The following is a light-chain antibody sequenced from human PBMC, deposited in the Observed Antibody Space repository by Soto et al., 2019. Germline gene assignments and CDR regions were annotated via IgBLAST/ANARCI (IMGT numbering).Light chain of an antibody. Sequence: QSALTQPASVSGSPGQSITISCTGTSNDVGDYNYVSWYQQHPGKAPKLMIYEVNNRPSGVSNRFSGSKSDNTASLTISGLQAEDEADYYCSSYTSTSRIFGGGTKVTVL. CDR1: SNDVGDYNY. CDR3: SSYTSTSRI. V-gene: IGLV2-14*01. J-gene: IGLJ2*01. CDR2: EVN.